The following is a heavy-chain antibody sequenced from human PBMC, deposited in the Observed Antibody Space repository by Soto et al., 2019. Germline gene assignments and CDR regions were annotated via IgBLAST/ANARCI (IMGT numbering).Heavy chain of an antibody. Sequence: QVQLVQSGAEVKKPGSSVKVSCKASGGTFNSYAISWVRQAPGQGLEWMGGIIPIFGTANYAQNFQGRVAITADESTSAAYMQLRSLRSEDTAVYYCALWGFRDGNKSKNIYGMEVWGQGTTVTVSS. CDR3: ALWGFRDGNKSKNIYGMEV. V-gene: IGHV1-69*01. J-gene: IGHJ6*02. CDR1: GGTFNSYA. D-gene: IGHD3-10*01. CDR2: IIPIFGTA.